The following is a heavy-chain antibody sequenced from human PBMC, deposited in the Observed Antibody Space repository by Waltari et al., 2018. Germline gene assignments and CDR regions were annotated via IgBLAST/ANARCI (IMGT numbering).Heavy chain of an antibody. Sequence: QVQLQESGPGLVKPSETLSLTCTVSGDSINNYYWGWIRQPPGMRLEWIGYISHTGITRYSPSLKSRVTISVGTSKNQFSRRLGSVSAADTAVYYCARSFDFWSGYSLGYWGQGTLVTVAS. D-gene: IGHD3-3*01. CDR1: GDSINNYY. CDR3: ARSFDFWSGYSLGY. CDR2: ISHTGIT. V-gene: IGHV4-59*01. J-gene: IGHJ4*02.